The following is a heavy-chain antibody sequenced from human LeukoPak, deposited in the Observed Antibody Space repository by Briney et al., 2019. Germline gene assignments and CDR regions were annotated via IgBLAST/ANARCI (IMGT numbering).Heavy chain of an antibody. V-gene: IGHV3-30*18. CDR1: GFTFSSYG. J-gene: IGHJ4*02. Sequence: PGGSLRLSCAASGFTFSSYGMHWVRQAPGKGLEWVAVISYDGSNKYYADSVKGRFTISRDNSKNTLYLQMNSLRAEDTAVYYCAKDYGDYGTVDYWGQGTLVTVSS. CDR2: ISYDGSNK. D-gene: IGHD4-17*01. CDR3: AKDYGDYGTVDY.